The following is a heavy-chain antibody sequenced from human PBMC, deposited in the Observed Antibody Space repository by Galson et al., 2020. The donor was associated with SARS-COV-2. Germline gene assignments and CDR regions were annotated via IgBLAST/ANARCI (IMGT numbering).Heavy chain of an antibody. J-gene: IGHJ4*02. CDR3: ARDGQYSRGWAFDY. D-gene: IGHD6-19*01. V-gene: IGHV3-33*01. Sequence: DGSEKYYGDSVRGRFTISRDSSKNTVYLQMNNLRVDDTAVYYCARDGQYSRGWAFDYWGQGTLLTVSS. CDR2: DGSEK.